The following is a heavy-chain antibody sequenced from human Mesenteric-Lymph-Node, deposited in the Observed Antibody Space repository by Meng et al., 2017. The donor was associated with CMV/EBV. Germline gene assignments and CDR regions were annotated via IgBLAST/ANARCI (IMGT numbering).Heavy chain of an antibody. D-gene: IGHD3-16*01. V-gene: IGHV3-7*01. CDR2: IKPDGSEK. J-gene: IGHJ4*02. CDR1: GFTFSNYW. CDR3: ARMGDDY. Sequence: GGSLRLSCAASGFTFSNYWMSWVRQAPGKGLEWVANIKPDGSEKNSVDSVKGRFTISRDNARNSLYLQMDSLRAEDTAVYYCARMGDDYWGQGILVTVSS.